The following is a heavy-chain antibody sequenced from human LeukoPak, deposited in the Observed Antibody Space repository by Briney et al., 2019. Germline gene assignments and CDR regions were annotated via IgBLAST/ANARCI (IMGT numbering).Heavy chain of an antibody. CDR3: ARSGESGYDAPFDY. J-gene: IGHJ4*02. CDR2: IKQDGSEK. CDR1: GFTFSSYW. V-gene: IGHV3-7*01. Sequence: PGGSLTLSCAASGFTFSSYWMSWVRQAPGKGLEWVANIKQDGSEKYYVDSVKGRFTISRDNAKNSLYLQMNNLRAEDTAVYYCARSGESGYDAPFDYWGQGTLVTVSS. D-gene: IGHD5-12*01.